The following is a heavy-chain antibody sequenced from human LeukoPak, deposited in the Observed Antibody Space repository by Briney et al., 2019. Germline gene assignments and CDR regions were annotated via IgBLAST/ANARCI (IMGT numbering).Heavy chain of an antibody. CDR3: ARQGGSCGPLDY. Sequence: SETLSLTCTVSGDSMSYYYWSWIRQSPGKGLEWIAFVHYTGTTHYNPSLRSRVTISMDTSKNQYSLRLSSVTAEDTAVYYCARQGGSCGPLDYWGQGTLVTVSS. V-gene: IGHV4-59*08. J-gene: IGHJ4*02. CDR1: GDSMSYYY. D-gene: IGHD2-21*01. CDR2: VHYTGTT.